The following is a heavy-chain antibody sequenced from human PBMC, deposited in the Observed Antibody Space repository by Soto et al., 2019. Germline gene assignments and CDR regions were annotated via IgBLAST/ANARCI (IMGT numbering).Heavy chain of an antibody. V-gene: IGHV5-10-1*01. Sequence: GESLKISCKGSGYSFAGYWISWVRQKPGKGLEWMGRIDPSDSQTYYSPSFRGHVTISATKSITTVFLQRSSLRASDTAMYYCARQIYDSDTGPNFQYYFDSWGQGTPVTVSS. J-gene: IGHJ4*02. CDR1: GYSFAGYW. CDR2: IDPSDSQT. CDR3: ARQIYDSDTGPNFQYYFDS. D-gene: IGHD3-22*01.